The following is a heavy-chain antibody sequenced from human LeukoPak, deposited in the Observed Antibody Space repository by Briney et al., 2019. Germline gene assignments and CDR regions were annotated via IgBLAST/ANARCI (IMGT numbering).Heavy chain of an antibody. CDR3: ARDNSQFDFWSGYYKGNAFDI. Sequence: GGSLRLSCAASGFIFRSYRMNWVRQAPGKGLEWVASISSSSSYIYYADSVKGRFTISRHNVKSKLYLQMDSLRAEDTAVYYCARDNSQFDFWSGYYKGNAFDIWGQGTMVTVSS. J-gene: IGHJ3*02. CDR1: GFIFRSYR. CDR2: ISSSSSYI. V-gene: IGHV3-21*01. D-gene: IGHD3-3*01.